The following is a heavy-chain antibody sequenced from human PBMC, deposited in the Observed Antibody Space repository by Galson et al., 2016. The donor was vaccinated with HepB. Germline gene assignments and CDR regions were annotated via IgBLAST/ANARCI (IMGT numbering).Heavy chain of an antibody. CDR2: IDTAGDT. J-gene: IGHJ3*02. CDR1: GFSFSTHD. Sequence: SLRLSCAASGFSFSTHDMHWVRQATGKGLEWVSAIDTAGDTFYSVSVKGRFTISRENAKDSLYLQMNSLRAGDTAVYYCAREGPSPGNNAFDIWGQGTMVTVSP. V-gene: IGHV3-13*04. CDR3: AREGPSPGNNAFDI.